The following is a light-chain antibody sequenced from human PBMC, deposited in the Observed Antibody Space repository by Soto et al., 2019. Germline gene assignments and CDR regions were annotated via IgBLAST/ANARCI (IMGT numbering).Light chain of an antibody. CDR3: QQRSNWPPEVT. CDR2: DAS. V-gene: IGKV3-11*01. CDR1: QSVGSS. J-gene: IGKJ3*01. Sequence: EIVLTQSPDTLSLSPGERATLSCRASQSVGSSLAWYQQKPGHAPRLLIYDASNRATGIPARFSGSGSGTDFTLTISCLETENFAVYYCQQRSNWPPEVTFGPGTKVDIK.